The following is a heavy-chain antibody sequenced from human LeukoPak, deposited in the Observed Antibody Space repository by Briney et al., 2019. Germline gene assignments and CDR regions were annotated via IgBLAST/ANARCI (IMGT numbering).Heavy chain of an antibody. CDR2: IIPIFGTA. J-gene: IGHJ4*02. Sequence: GGSLRLSCEASGFTFSSYAMSWVRQAPGQGLEWMGGIIPIFGTANYAQKFQGRVTITADESTSTAYMELSSLRSEDTAVYYCAREAYCGGDCYLRNYFDYWGQGTLVTVSS. D-gene: IGHD2-21*02. CDR1: GFTFSSYA. CDR3: AREAYCGGDCYLRNYFDY. V-gene: IGHV1-69*01.